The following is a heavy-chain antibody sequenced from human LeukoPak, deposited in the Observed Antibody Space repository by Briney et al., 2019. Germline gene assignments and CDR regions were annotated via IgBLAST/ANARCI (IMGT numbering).Heavy chain of an antibody. V-gene: IGHV3-23*01. CDR2: ISGSGGST. J-gene: IGHJ4*02. D-gene: IGHD6-6*01. Sequence: GGSLRLSCAASGFTFSSYAMSWVRQAPGKGLEWVSAISGSGGSTYYADSVKGRFTISRDNSKNTLYLQMNSLRAEDTAVHYCAKDRYSSSSVGLDYWGQGTLVTVSS. CDR1: GFTFSSYA. CDR3: AKDRYSSSSVGLDY.